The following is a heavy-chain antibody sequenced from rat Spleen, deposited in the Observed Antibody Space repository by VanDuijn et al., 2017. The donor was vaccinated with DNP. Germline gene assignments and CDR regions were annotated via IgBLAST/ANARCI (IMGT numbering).Heavy chain of an antibody. Sequence: EVQLVESGGGLVQPGRSLKLSCAASGFTSSNYGMHWIRQAPKKGLEWVATIFYDETRTYSPDSVKGRFTISRDTAKSSLYLQMNSLKSEDTATYYCTRGVYYGSSWAFDYWGHGVMVTVSS. V-gene: IGHV5-19*01. D-gene: IGHD1-6*01. CDR3: TRGVYYGSSWAFDY. J-gene: IGHJ2*01. CDR2: IFYDETRT. CDR1: GFTSSNYG.